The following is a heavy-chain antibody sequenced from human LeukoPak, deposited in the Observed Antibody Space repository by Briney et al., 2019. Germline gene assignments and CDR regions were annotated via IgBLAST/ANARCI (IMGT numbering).Heavy chain of an antibody. V-gene: IGHV4-59*01. CDR3: ARSLELAFDI. J-gene: IGHJ3*02. D-gene: IGHD1-7*01. CDR1: GGSISSYY. Sequence: NPSETLSLTCTVSGGSISSYYWSWIRQPPGKGLEWIGYISYSGSTNYNPSLKSRVTISVDTSKNQFSLKLSSVTAADTAVYYCARSLELAFDIWGQGTMVTVSS. CDR2: ISYSGST.